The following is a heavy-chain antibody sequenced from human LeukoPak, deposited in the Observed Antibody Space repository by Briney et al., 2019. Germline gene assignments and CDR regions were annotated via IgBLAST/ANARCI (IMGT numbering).Heavy chain of an antibody. Sequence: GGSLRLSCAASGFAFSSYTMNWARQAPGKGLEWVSYISSSSDTIYYADSVKGRFTISRDNAKNSLYLQMNSLRAEDTAVYYCARWALYYNYYMDVWGKGTTVTVSS. CDR1: GFAFSSYT. CDR3: ARWALYYNYYMDV. V-gene: IGHV3-48*01. D-gene: IGHD3-10*01. CDR2: ISSSSDTI. J-gene: IGHJ6*03.